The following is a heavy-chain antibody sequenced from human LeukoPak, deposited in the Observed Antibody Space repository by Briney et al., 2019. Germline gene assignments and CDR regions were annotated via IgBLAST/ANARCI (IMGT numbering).Heavy chain of an antibody. CDR3: AKDSKGQWLAPPGDDY. Sequence: GGSLRLSCAASGFTFSSYAMSWVRQAPGKGLEWVSAISDSGGSTYYADSVKGRFTISRDNSKNTLYLQMNSLRAEDTAVYYCAKDSKGQWLAPPGDDYWGQGTLVTVSS. CDR2: ISDSGGST. CDR1: GFTFSSYA. J-gene: IGHJ4*02. V-gene: IGHV3-23*01. D-gene: IGHD6-19*01.